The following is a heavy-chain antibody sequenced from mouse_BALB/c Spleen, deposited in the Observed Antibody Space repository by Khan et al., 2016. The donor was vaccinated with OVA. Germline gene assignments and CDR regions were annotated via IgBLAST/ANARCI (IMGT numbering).Heavy chain of an antibody. CDR1: GYSITTDYA. CDR2: ISYNGNT. CDR3: ARVYGGGFHY. J-gene: IGHJ2*01. D-gene: IGHD1-1*01. V-gene: IGHV3-2*02. Sequence: VQLKESGPGLVKPSQSLSLTCTVTGYSITTDYAWNWIRQFPGNKLEWMGFISYNGNTKYNPSLKSRISITRETSKNQFFLQLKSVTTEDTARYYCARVYGGGFHYWGQGTTLTVSS.